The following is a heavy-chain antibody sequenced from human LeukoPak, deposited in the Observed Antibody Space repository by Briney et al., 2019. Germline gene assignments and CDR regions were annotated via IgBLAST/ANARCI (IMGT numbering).Heavy chain of an antibody. Sequence: SETLSLTCAVYGGSFSGYYWSWIRQPPGKGLEWIGEINHSGSTNYNPSLKSRVTISVDTSKNQFSLKLSSVTAADTAVYYCARGPWIQLWLTPATVWFDPWGQGTLVAVSS. V-gene: IGHV4-34*01. CDR3: ARGPWIQLWLTPATVWFDP. CDR2: INHSGST. CDR1: GGSFSGYY. J-gene: IGHJ5*02. D-gene: IGHD5-18*01.